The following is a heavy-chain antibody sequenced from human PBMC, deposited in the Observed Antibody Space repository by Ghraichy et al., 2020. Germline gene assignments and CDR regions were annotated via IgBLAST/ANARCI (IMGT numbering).Heavy chain of an antibody. V-gene: IGHV3-21*01. CDR1: GFTFSNYN. Sequence: LSLTCAASGFTFSNYNMNWVRQAPGKGLEWVSSISSGSTYIYFADSVKGRFTVSRDNAKNSLYLQMNSLRVDDTAVYYCARGPGSGLYNSYYFDHWGQGTLVTVSS. CDR3: ARGPGSGLYNSYYFDH. CDR2: ISSGSTYI. D-gene: IGHD3-10*01. J-gene: IGHJ4*02.